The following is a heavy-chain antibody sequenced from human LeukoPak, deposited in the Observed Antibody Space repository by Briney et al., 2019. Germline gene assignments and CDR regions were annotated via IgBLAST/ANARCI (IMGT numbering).Heavy chain of an antibody. D-gene: IGHD6-19*01. CDR3: ARAEAVAGNGGFDY. CDR2: ISSSSTFI. Sequence: GGSLRLSCAASGFTFSSYSLNWVRQAPGKGLEWVSSISSSSTFIYYADSVKGRFTMSRDNAKNSLFLQMNSLRAEDTAVYYCARAEAVAGNGGFDYWGQGTLVTVSS. V-gene: IGHV3-21*01. J-gene: IGHJ4*02. CDR1: GFTFSSYS.